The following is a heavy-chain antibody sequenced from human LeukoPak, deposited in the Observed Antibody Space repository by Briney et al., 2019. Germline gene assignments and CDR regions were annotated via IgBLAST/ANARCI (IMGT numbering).Heavy chain of an antibody. J-gene: IGHJ2*01. CDR1: GGSISSSSYY. D-gene: IGHD5-24*01. V-gene: IGHV4-39*01. CDR2: IYYSGST. Sequence: PSETLSLTCTVSGGSISSSSYYWGWIRQPPGKGLEWIGSIYYSGSTYYNPSLKSRVTISVDTSKNQFSLQLNSVTPEDTAVYYCARTRRDAYNYLQWKFFDLWGRGTLVTVSS. CDR3: ARTRRDAYNYLQWKFFDL.